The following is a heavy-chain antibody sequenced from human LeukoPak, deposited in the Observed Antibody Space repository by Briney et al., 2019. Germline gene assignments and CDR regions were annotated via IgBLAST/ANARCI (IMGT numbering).Heavy chain of an antibody. CDR3: AGGGGTWIQQS. CDR2: INHSGST. CDR1: GGSFSGYY. Sequence: SETLSLTCAVYGGSFSGYYWSWIRQPPGKGLEWIGEINHSGSTNYNPSLKSRVTISVDTSKNQFSLKLSSVTAADTAVYYCAGGGGTWIQQSWGQGTLVTVSS. J-gene: IGHJ5*02. V-gene: IGHV4-34*01. D-gene: IGHD5-18*01.